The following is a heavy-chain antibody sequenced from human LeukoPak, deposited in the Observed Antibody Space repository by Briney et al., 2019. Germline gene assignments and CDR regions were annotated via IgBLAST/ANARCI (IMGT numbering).Heavy chain of an antibody. V-gene: IGHV1-46*01. CDR1: GYTFTSYY. CDR2: INPSGGST. D-gene: IGHD3-10*01. J-gene: IGHJ4*02. Sequence: GASVKVSCKASGYTFTSYYMHWVRQAPGQGLEWMGIINPSGGSTSYAQKFQGRVTMTRDTSTSTAYMELSSLRSEDTAVYYCARDRWYYGSGRPQYYFDYWGQGTLVTVSS. CDR3: ARDRWYYGSGRPQYYFDY.